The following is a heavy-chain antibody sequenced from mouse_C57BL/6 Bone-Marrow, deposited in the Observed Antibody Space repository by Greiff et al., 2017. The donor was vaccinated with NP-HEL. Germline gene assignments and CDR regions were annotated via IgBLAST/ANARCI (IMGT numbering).Heavy chain of an antibody. J-gene: IGHJ3*01. D-gene: IGHD2-4*01. CDR2: IRNKANGYTT. CDR3: ARSSLYDYAPWFAY. V-gene: IGHV7-3*01. CDR1: GFTFTDYY. Sequence: DVKLVESGGGLVQPGGSLSLSCAASGFTFTDYYMSWVRQPPGKALEWLGFIRNKANGYTTEYSASVKGRFTISRDNSQSILYLQMNALRAEDSATYYCARSSLYDYAPWFAYWGQGTLVTVSA.